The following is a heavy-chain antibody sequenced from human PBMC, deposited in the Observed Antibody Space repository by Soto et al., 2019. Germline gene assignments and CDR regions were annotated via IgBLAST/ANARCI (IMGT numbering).Heavy chain of an antibody. D-gene: IGHD4-17*01. Sequence: TSETLSLTCAVYGGSFSGYYWSWIRQPPGKGLEWIGEINHSGSTNYNPSLKRRVTISVDTSKNQFSLKLSSVTAADTAVYYCARGSPHGSPVTTPFAIDYWGQGTLVTVSS. CDR3: ARGSPHGSPVTTPFAIDY. J-gene: IGHJ4*02. CDR2: INHSGST. V-gene: IGHV4-34*01. CDR1: GGSFSGYY.